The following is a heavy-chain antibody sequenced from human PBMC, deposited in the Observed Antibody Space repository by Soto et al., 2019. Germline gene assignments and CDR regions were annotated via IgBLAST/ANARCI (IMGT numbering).Heavy chain of an antibody. J-gene: IGHJ6*02. D-gene: IGHD6-13*01. V-gene: IGHV1-18*01. CDR2: ITVDNGNT. CDR3: ARDRGEGAWYSSSWYTRNYYYGMDV. CDR1: GYTFTRYG. Sequence: ASVKVSCKASGYTFTRYGFSWVRQAPGQGLEWIGWITVDNGNTKHTERVTEKLQGRVAMTKDTSTSTAYLELRSLPSDDPAVYYCARDRGEGAWYSSSWYTRNYYYGMDVWGQGTTVTVSS.